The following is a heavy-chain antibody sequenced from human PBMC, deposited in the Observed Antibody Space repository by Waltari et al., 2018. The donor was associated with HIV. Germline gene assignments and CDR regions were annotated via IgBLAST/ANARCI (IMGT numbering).Heavy chain of an antibody. CDR3: AKDIFGELKGYYFDY. J-gene: IGHJ4*02. V-gene: IGHV3-9*01. CDR2: ISWNSGSI. CDR1: GFTFDDYA. Sequence: EVQLVESGGGLVQPGGSLSLSCAASGFTFDDYAMHWVRQAPGKGLEWVSGISWNSGSIGYADSVKGRFTISRDNAKNSLYLQMNSLRAEDTALYYCAKDIFGELKGYYFDYWGQGTLVTVSS. D-gene: IGHD3-10*01.